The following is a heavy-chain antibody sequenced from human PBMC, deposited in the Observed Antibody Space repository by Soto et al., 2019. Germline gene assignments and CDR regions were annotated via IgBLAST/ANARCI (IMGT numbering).Heavy chain of an antibody. Sequence: ASVKVSCKASGYTFTSYGISWVRQAPGQGLEWMGWISAYNGNTNYAQKLQGRVTMTTDTSTSTAYMELRSLRSDDTAVYYCARGYDYIWGSYRLSEFVAQNWFDPWGQGTLVTVSS. D-gene: IGHD3-16*02. V-gene: IGHV1-18*01. CDR2: ISAYNGNT. CDR3: ARGYDYIWGSYRLSEFVAQNWFDP. J-gene: IGHJ5*02. CDR1: GYTFTSYG.